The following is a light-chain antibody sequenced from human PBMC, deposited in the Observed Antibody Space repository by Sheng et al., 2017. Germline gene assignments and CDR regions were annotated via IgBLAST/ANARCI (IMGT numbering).Light chain of an antibody. CDR3: SSRTSSTSLYV. CDR2: DVS. CDR1: SSDVGTYNS. J-gene: IGLJ1*01. V-gene: IGLV2-14*03. Sequence: QSALTQPASVSGSPGQSITISCTGTSSDVGTYNSVSWYQQLPGKAPKLMIYDVSDRPSGISDRFSGSKSGNTASLSISGLQAEDEADYYCSSRTSSTSLYVFGSGTKVTV.